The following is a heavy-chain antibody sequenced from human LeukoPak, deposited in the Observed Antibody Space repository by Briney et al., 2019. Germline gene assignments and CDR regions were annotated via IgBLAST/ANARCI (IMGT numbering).Heavy chain of an antibody. J-gene: IGHJ3*01. CDR1: GGSISGYY. CDR2: MSYSGII. Sequence: NPSETLSLTCTVSGGSISGYYWGWVRQPPGKGLEWIGSMSYSGIIYYNPSLKSRVSISIDRSRNQFSLRMNSVTAADSAVYYCGRPAPAVSGWGRALDVWGHGTMVTVAS. CDR3: GRPAPAVSGWGRALDV. D-gene: IGHD6-19*01. V-gene: IGHV4-39*01.